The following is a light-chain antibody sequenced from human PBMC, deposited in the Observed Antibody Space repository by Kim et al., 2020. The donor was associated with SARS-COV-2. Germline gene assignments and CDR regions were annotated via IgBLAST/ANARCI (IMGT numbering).Light chain of an antibody. CDR2: AAS. Sequence: DIQMTQSPSSLSASVGDRVTITCRASQSISTYLNWYQQRPGKAPKLLIYAASSLPSGVPSRFSGSGSGTDFTLTISSLQPEDFATYYCQQGYSTFGQGTKLKI. V-gene: IGKV1-39*01. CDR3: QQGYST. CDR1: QSISTY. J-gene: IGKJ2*01.